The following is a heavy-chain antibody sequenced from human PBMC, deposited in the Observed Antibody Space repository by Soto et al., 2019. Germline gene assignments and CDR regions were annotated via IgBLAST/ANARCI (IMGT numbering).Heavy chain of an antibody. CDR1: GYTFTSYG. CDR2: ISAYNGNT. D-gene: IGHD2-21*02. CDR3: ARDMANCGGDCREYFQH. V-gene: IGHV1-18*01. Sequence: ASVKVSCKASGYTFTSYGISWVRQAPGQGLEWMGWISAYNGNTNYAQKLQGRVTMTTDTSTSTAYMELGSLRSDDTAVYYCARDMANCGGDCREYFQHWGQGTLVTVSS. J-gene: IGHJ1*01.